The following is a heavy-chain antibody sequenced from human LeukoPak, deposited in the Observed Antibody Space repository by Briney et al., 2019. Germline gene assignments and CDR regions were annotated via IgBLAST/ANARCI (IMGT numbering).Heavy chain of an antibody. CDR2: ISDTGDST. J-gene: IGHJ4*02. CDR3: AKTYYYLSGSLPEDY. CDR1: GLMFRGYA. D-gene: IGHD3-10*01. Sequence: GSLRLSCAASGLMFRGYAMSWVRQAPGKGLEWVSAISDTGDSTYYADSVKGRFTISRDDSKNTQYLQMNSLRVEDTALYFCAKTYYYLSGSLPEDYWGQGALVTVSS. V-gene: IGHV3-23*01.